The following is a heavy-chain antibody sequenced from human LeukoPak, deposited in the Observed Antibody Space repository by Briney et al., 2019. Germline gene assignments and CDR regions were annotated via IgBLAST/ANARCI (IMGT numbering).Heavy chain of an antibody. D-gene: IGHD3-10*01. Sequence: KPSETLSLTCTVSGGSISSSSYYWGWIRQPPGKGLEWIGSIYNSGSTYYNPSLKSRVTISVDTSKNQFSLKLSSVTAADTAVYYCARDLFRYGSGSYWHYYYYHFDDWGKGTTVTVSS. CDR3: ARDLFRYGSGSYWHYYYYHFDD. CDR1: GGSISSSSYY. J-gene: IGHJ6*03. V-gene: IGHV4-39*02. CDR2: IYNSGST.